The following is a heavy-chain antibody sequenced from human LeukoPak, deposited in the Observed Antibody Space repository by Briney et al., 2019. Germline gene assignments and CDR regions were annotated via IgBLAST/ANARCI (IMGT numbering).Heavy chain of an antibody. Sequence: SVKVSCKASGGTFSSYAISWVRQAPGQGLEWMGRIIPILSIANYAQKFQGRVTITADKSTSTAYMELSSLRSEDTAVYYCAREMATIKGNNWFDPWGQGTLVTVSS. CDR1: GGTFSSYA. J-gene: IGHJ5*02. V-gene: IGHV1-69*04. CDR3: AREMATIKGNNWFDP. CDR2: IIPILSIA. D-gene: IGHD5-12*01.